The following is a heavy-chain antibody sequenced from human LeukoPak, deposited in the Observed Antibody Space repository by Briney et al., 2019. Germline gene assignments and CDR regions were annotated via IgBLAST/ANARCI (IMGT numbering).Heavy chain of an antibody. V-gene: IGHV3-9*01. D-gene: IGHD4-17*01. J-gene: IGHJ6*02. CDR1: GFTFDDYA. Sequence: GRSLRLSCAASGFTFDDYAMHWVRQAPGKGLEWVSGISWNSGSIGYADSVKGRFTISRDNAKNSLYLQMNSLRAEDTALYYCAKTYGDYGYYYGMDVWGQGTTVTVSS. CDR2: ISWNSGSI. CDR3: AKTYGDYGYYYGMDV.